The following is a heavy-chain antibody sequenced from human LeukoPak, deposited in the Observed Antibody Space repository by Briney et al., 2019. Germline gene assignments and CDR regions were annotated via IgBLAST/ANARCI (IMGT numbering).Heavy chain of an antibody. CDR1: GFTFSSYT. V-gene: IGHV3-23*01. CDR3: AKDLSMVVQTDAFDI. J-gene: IGHJ3*02. CDR2: ISGSGGST. Sequence: GGSLRLSCAASGFTFSSYTMSWVRQAPGKGLEWVSAISGSGGSTYYADSVNGLFTISRDNSKNTLYLQMNSLRAEDTAVYYCAKDLSMVVQTDAFDIWGQGTMVTVSS. D-gene: IGHD2-15*01.